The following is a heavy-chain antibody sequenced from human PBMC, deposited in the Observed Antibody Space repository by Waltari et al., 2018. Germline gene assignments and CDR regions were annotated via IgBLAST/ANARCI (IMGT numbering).Heavy chain of an antibody. Sequence: QVQLQQWGAGLLKPSETLSLTCAVYGGSFSGYYWSWIRQPPGKGLEWIGEIKRSGSTTYSPALKRRLTISLDTSKNQCTLTLSSVTAAETAVYYCASSRSPALDYWRQGTLVTVSS. J-gene: IGHJ4*02. V-gene: IGHV4-34*01. CDR2: IKRSGST. CDR1: GGSFSGYY. D-gene: IGHD2-15*01. CDR3: ASSRSPALDY.